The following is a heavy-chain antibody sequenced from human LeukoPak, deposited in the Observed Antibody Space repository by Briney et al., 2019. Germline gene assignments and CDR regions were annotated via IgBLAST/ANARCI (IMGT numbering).Heavy chain of an antibody. CDR2: ISGSGGST. V-gene: IGHV3-23*01. J-gene: IGHJ4*02. D-gene: IGHD3-10*01. Sequence: GGSLRLSCAASGFTFSSYAMSWVRQAPGKGLEWVSAISGSGGSTYYADSVKGRFTISRDNSKNTLYLQMNSLKAEDTAVYYCAKEPLGGFGELLVAGPPVFDYWGQGTLVTVSS. CDR1: GFTFSSYA. CDR3: AKEPLGGFGELLVAGPPVFDY.